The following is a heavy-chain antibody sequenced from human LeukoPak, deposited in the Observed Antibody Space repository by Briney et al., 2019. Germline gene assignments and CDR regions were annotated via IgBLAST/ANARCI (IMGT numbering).Heavy chain of an antibody. Sequence: GGSLRLSCAASGFTSTKYWMTWVRQAPGKGLEWVANINQDESEKFYVDSVKGRFTISRDNAKNSLDLQINSLGAEDTAVYYCARGVDFRSTSCYLDNWGQGTLVTVSS. CDR1: GFTSTKYW. V-gene: IGHV3-7*01. J-gene: IGHJ4*02. CDR3: ARGVDFRSTSCYLDN. D-gene: IGHD2-2*01. CDR2: INQDESEK.